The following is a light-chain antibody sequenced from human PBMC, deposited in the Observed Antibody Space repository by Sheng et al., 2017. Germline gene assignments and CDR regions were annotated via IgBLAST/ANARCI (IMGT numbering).Light chain of an antibody. V-gene: IGKV3-11*01. CDR3: QQRSTWPGT. CDR2: DAS. CDR1: QSVNTY. J-gene: IGKJ3*01. Sequence: EIVLTQSPATLSLSPGERATLSCRASQSVNTYLAWYRHKPGQAPRLLIYDASDRATGIPARFSGSGSETDFTLTISSLEPEDFAIYYCQQRSTWPGTFGPGTRVDLK.